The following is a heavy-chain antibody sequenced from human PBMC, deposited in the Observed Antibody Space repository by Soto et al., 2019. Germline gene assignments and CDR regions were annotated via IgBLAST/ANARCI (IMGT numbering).Heavy chain of an antibody. CDR1: GGTFSSYA. CDR3: ARTGRYSGSYGVRKAMKYFQH. Sequence: QVQLVQSGAEGKKPGSSVKVSCKASGGTFSSYAISWVRQAPGQGLEWMGGSIPIFGTANYAQKFQGRVTITADESTSTAHMELSSLRSEDTAVYYCARTGRYSGSYGVRKAMKYFQHWGQGPLVTVSS. V-gene: IGHV1-69*01. J-gene: IGHJ1*01. CDR2: SIPIFGTA. D-gene: IGHD1-26*01.